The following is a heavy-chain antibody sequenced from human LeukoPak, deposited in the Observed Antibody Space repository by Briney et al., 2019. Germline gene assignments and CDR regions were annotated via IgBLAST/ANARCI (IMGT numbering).Heavy chain of an antibody. Sequence: KPGGSLRLSCAASGFTFSSHTMIWVRQAPGKGLEWVSSISSTGRYKDYADSLNGRLTISRDNAKNSLYLQMSSLRAEDTAVYYCARDMRFGEFLSGDGGFDIWGQGTMVTVSS. CDR3: ARDMRFGEFLSGDGGFDI. V-gene: IGHV3-21*01. CDR2: ISSTGRYK. D-gene: IGHD3-10*01. J-gene: IGHJ3*02. CDR1: GFTFSSHT.